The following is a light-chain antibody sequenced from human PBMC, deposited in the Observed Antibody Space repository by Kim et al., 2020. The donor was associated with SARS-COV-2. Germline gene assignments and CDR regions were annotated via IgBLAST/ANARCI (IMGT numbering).Light chain of an antibody. V-gene: IGKV3-15*01. CDR1: QDITNN. CDR2: AAS. J-gene: IGKJ4*02. Sequence: VSRGERANLTCRASQDITNNLAWYQQKPGKAPKLLIYAASTRDAGIPARFSGSGSGTEFTLTISSLQTEDVAIYYCQKYNNAPLTFGRGTKVDIK. CDR3: QKYNNAPLT.